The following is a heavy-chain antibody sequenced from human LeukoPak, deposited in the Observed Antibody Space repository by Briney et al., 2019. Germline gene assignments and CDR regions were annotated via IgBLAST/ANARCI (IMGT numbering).Heavy chain of an antibody. Sequence: GGSLRLSCAASGFTFDDYAMHWVRQAPGKGLEWVSGISWNSGSIGYADSVKGRFTISRDNAKNSLYLQMNSLRAEDTALYYCAKDSPLGYSYGKDYYGMDVWGQGTTVTVSS. CDR1: GFTFDDYA. V-gene: IGHV3-9*01. CDR3: AKDSPLGYSYGKDYYGMDV. CDR2: ISWNSGSI. J-gene: IGHJ6*02. D-gene: IGHD5-18*01.